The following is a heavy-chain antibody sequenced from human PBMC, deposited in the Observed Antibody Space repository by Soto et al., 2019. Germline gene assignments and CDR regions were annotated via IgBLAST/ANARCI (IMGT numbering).Heavy chain of an antibody. D-gene: IGHD3-22*01. CDR2: IYYSGST. CDR3: ARLYYYDSSGEGAFDI. J-gene: IGHJ3*02. Sequence: PSETLSLTCTVSDGSISSGDYYWSWIRQPPGKGLEWIGYIYYSGSTYYNPSPKSRVTISVDTSKNQFSLKLSSVTAADTAVYYYARLYYYDSSGEGAFDIWGQGTMVTVSS. V-gene: IGHV4-30-4*01. CDR1: DGSISSGDYY.